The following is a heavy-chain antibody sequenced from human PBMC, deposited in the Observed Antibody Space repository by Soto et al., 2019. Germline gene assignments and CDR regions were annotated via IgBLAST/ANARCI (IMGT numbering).Heavy chain of an antibody. CDR1: GGSISSGGYS. V-gene: IGHV4-30-2*01. Sequence: QLQLQESGSGLVKPSQTLSLTCAVSGGSISSGGYSWSWIRQPPGKGLEWIGYIYYGSTYYNPSLXSXXTISVDRSKNQFSLKLSSVTAADTAVYYCARTPDIWGQGTMVTVSS. CDR3: ARTPDI. J-gene: IGHJ3*02. CDR2: IYYGST.